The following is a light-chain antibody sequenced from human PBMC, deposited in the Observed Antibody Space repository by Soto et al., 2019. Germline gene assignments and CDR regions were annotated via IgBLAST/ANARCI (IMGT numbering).Light chain of an antibody. Sequence: QSALTQPASVSGSPGQSITISCTGTSSDVGGYNYVSWYQQHPGKPPQLLIYEVTNRPSGVSNRFSGSKSGNTASLTISGVQAEDEADYYCSSYRSNNVIFGGGTKLTVL. CDR1: SSDVGGYNY. CDR3: SSYRSNNVI. J-gene: IGLJ2*01. V-gene: IGLV2-14*01. CDR2: EVT.